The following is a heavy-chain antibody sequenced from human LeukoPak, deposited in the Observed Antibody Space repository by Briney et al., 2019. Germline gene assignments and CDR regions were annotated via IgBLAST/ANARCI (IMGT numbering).Heavy chain of an antibody. D-gene: IGHD6-25*01. J-gene: IGHJ4*02. V-gene: IGHV3-30*04. CDR2: ISYDGSNK. CDR3: AKEASSSSGWYFDY. CDR1: GFTFSSYA. Sequence: GGSLRLSCAASGFTFSSYAMHWVRQAPGKGLEWVAVISYDGSNKYYADSVKGRFTISRDNSKNTLYLQMNSLRAEDTAVYYCAKEASSSSGWYFDYWGQGTLVTVSS.